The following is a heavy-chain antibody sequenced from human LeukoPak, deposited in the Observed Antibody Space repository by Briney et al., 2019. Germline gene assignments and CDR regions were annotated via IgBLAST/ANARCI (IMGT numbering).Heavy chain of an antibody. J-gene: IGHJ4*02. V-gene: IGHV3-21*01. D-gene: IGHD2-21*02. CDR3: VRDSGYCGGDCYLSPFFDY. CDR1: GFTLSGHS. CDR2: ISSSSSYI. Sequence: PGGSLRLSCVVSGFTLSGHSINWVRQAPGKGLEWVSSISSSSSYIYYTDSVKGRFTISRDNAKNSLFLQMNSLSAEDTAVYYCVRDSGYCGGDCYLSPFFDYWGQGTLVTVSS.